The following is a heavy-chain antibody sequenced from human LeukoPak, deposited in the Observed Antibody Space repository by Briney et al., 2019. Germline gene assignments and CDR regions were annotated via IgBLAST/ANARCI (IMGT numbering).Heavy chain of an antibody. CDR1: GGSFSGYY. D-gene: IGHD6-19*01. J-gene: IGHJ4*02. V-gene: IGHV4-34*01. CDR2: INHSGST. CDR3: ARGPSAVAGLSR. Sequence: SETLSLTCAVYGGSFSGYYWSWIRQPPGKGLEWIGEINHSGSTNYSSSLKSRVTISVDTSKNQFSLKLSSVTAADTAVYYCARGPSAVAGLSRWGQGTLVTVSS.